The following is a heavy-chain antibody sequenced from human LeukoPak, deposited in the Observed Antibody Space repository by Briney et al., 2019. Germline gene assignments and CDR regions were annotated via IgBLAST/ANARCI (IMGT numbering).Heavy chain of an antibody. CDR2: IKSKTDGGTT. V-gene: IGHV3-15*01. Sequence: GGSLRLSCAASGFTFSNAWMSWVRQAPGKGLEWVGRIKSKTDGGTTDYAAPVKGRFTISRDDSKNTLYLQMNSLKTEDTAVYYCTTRSITMVRGVIIGDDYWGQGTLVTVSS. CDR3: TTRSITMVRGVIIGDDY. D-gene: IGHD3-10*01. J-gene: IGHJ4*02. CDR1: GFTFSNAW.